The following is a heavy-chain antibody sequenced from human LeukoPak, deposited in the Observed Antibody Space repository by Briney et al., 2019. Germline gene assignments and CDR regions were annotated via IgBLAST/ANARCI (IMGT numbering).Heavy chain of an antibody. D-gene: IGHD3-3*01. V-gene: IGHV3-33*01. J-gene: IGHJ5*02. CDR2: IWYDGSNK. Sequence: GRSLRLSCAASGFTFSSYGMHWVRQAPGKGLEWVAVIWYDGSNKYYADSVKGRFTISRDNSKNTLYQQMNSLRAEDTAVYYCARQSYDFWSGYYSNWFDPWGQGTLVTVSS. CDR1: GFTFSSYG. CDR3: ARQSYDFWSGYYSNWFDP.